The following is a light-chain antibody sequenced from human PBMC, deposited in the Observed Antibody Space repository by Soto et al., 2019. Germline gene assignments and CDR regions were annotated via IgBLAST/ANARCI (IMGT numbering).Light chain of an antibody. CDR1: QSISSSY. J-gene: IGKJ4*01. V-gene: IGKV3-20*01. CDR2: AAS. Sequence: EIVLTQSPGTLSLSPGERVTLSCRASQSISSSYLAWYQQKPGQAPRLLIYAASSRATGIPDRFSGGGSGTDFTLTISRLEPEDFAVYYCQQYGSSPRVTFGGGTKVEI. CDR3: QQYGSSPRVT.